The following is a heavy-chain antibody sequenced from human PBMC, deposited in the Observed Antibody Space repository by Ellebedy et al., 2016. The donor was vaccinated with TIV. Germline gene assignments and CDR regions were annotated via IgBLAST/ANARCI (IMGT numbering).Heavy chain of an antibody. J-gene: IGHJ3*01. CDR1: GFTFSNAW. Sequence: GESLKISCAASGFTFSNAWMNWVRQAPGKGLEWVGRIKSKSSGGTTDYAAPGKGRFTIARDDSKNTLYLQMNSLRAEDTAIYFCARDPVGVGPAFDVWGQGTMVTVSS. D-gene: IGHD4-23*01. CDR2: IKSKSSGGTT. CDR3: ARDPVGVGPAFDV. V-gene: IGHV3-15*07.